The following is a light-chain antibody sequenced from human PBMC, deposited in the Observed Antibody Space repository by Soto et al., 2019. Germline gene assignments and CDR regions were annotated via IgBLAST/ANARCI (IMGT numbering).Light chain of an antibody. Sequence: SALTQPRSVSGSPGQSVAISCTGTSSDVGGYNYVSWYQQHPGKAPKPMIYDVTQRPSGVPDRFSGSKSGNTASLTISGLQAEDEADYYCCSYAGSYVVFGGGTKLTVL. CDR2: DVT. J-gene: IGLJ2*01. V-gene: IGLV2-11*01. CDR3: CSYAGSYVV. CDR1: SSDVGGYNY.